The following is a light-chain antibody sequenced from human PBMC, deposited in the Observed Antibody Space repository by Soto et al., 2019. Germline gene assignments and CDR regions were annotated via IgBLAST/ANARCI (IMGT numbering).Light chain of an antibody. J-gene: IGLJ1*01. Sequence: HSVVTQPGSVCGSLWQSIAISCTGTSSDVGGYNYVSWYQQHPGKAPKLMIYDVSNRPSGVSNRFSGSKSGNTASLTISGLQAEDEADYYCSSYTSSSIVYVFGTGTKVTVL. V-gene: IGLV2-14*01. CDR1: SSDVGGYNY. CDR3: SSYTSSSIVYV. CDR2: DVS.